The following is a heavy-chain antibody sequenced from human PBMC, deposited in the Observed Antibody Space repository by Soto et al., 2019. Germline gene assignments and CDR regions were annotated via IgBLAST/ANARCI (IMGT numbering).Heavy chain of an antibody. CDR2: IWYDGSNK. CDR1: GFTFSSYG. CDR3: ARDRATGTVDY. D-gene: IGHD1-1*01. V-gene: IGHV3-33*01. J-gene: IGHJ4*02. Sequence: QVQLVESGGGVVQPGRSLRLSCAASGFTFSSYGMHWVRQAPGKGLEWVAVIWYDGSNKYYADSVKGRFTISRDNSKNPLYLQMNSLRAEDTAVYYCARDRATGTVDYWGQGTLVTVSS.